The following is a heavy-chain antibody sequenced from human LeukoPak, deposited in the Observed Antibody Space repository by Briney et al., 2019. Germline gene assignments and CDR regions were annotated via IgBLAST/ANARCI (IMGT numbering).Heavy chain of an antibody. J-gene: IGHJ4*02. CDR3: ARMDGYNRIFDY. CDR1: GGTFSSYA. V-gene: IGHV1-69*05. Sequence: SVKVSCKASGGTFSSYAISWVRQAPGQGLEWMGGIIPIFGTANYAQKFQGRVTITTDESTSTAYMELSSLRSEDTAVHYCARMDGYNRIFDYWGQGTLVTVSS. CDR2: IIPIFGTA. D-gene: IGHD5-24*01.